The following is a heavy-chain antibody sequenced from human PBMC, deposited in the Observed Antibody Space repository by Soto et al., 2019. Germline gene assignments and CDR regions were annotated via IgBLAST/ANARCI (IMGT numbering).Heavy chain of an antibody. CDR2: IYYSGST. D-gene: IGHD3-10*01. V-gene: IGHV4-39*01. J-gene: IGHJ5*02. CDR3: ARPKGGNYYGSGNWFDP. CDR1: GGNIRSSGCY. Sequence: SETKSHXWTVSGGNIRSSGCYWGRKKKTPGKGLEWILSIYYSGSTYYNPSLKSRVPISVDTSKNQFSLKLSSVTAADTAVYYCARPKGGNYYGSGNWFDPWGQGTLVTVS.